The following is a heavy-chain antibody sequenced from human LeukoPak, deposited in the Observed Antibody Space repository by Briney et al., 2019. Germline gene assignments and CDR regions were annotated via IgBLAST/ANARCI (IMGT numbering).Heavy chain of an antibody. J-gene: IGHJ4*02. CDR3: ARGAALAAAADFDY. V-gene: IGHV7-4-1*02. Sequence: ASVKVSCKASGYTFTSYAMNWVRQAPGQGLEWMGWINTNTGNPTYAQGFTGRFVFSLDTSVSTAYLQISSLKAEDTAVYYCARGAALAAAADFDYWGQGTLVTVSS. CDR2: INTNTGNP. CDR1: GYTFTSYA. D-gene: IGHD6-13*01.